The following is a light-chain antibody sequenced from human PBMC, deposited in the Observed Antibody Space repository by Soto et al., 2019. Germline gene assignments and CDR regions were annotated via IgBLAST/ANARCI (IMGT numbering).Light chain of an antibody. J-gene: IGLJ2*01. V-gene: IGLV2-14*01. CDR2: GVS. CDR1: SNDVGGYNY. CDR3: SSYTISDTPGV. Sequence: QSALTQPASVSGSPGQSITISCTGSSNDVGGYNYVSWYQQHPGKAPKLMIYGVSNRPSGVSNRFSGSKSGNTASLTISGLQAEDEADYYCSSYTISDTPGVFGGGTQLTVL.